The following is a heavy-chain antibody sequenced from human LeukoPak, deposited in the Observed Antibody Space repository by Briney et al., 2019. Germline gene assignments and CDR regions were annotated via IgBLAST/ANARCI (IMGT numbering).Heavy chain of an antibody. CDR1: GGSISSNSYY. CDR3: ARAGENCSGGSCYSELVY. CDR2: IYYSGNT. Sequence: ASETLSLTCTVSGGSISSNSYYWGWIRQPPGKGLEWIGSIYYSGNTYYNPSLKSRVTISVDTSKNQFSLKLSSVTAADTAVYYCARAGENCSGGSCYSELVYWGQGTLVTVSS. J-gene: IGHJ4*02. D-gene: IGHD2-15*01. V-gene: IGHV4-39*07.